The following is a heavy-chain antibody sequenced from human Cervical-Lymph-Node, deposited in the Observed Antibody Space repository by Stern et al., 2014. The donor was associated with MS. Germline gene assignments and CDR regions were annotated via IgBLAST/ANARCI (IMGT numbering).Heavy chain of an antibody. V-gene: IGHV4-31*03. CDR2: IYYSGST. CDR3: ARSQWFGESPFDY. J-gene: IGHJ4*02. Sequence: QVQLQESGPGLVKPSQTLSLTCTVSGGSISSGGYYWSWIRQHPGKGLEXIGYIYYSGSTYYNPSLKSRVTISVDTSKNQFSLKLSSVTAADTAVYYCARSQWFGESPFDYWGQGTLVTVSS. CDR1: GGSISSGGYY. D-gene: IGHD3-10*01.